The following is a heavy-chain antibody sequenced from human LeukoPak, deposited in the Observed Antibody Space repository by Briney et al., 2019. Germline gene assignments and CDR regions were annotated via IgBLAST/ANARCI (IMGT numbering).Heavy chain of an antibody. D-gene: IGHD1-26*01. V-gene: IGHV1-46*01. CDR3: ARWGPSGTYRGGLSDWYFDL. Sequence: ASVKVSCKASGYTFTSYYMHWVRQAPGQGLEWMGIINPSGGSTSYAQKFQGRVTMTRDTSTSTVSMELRSLRSDDTAVYYCARWGPSGTYRGGLSDWYFDLWGRGTLVTVSS. J-gene: IGHJ2*01. CDR1: GYTFTSYY. CDR2: INPSGGST.